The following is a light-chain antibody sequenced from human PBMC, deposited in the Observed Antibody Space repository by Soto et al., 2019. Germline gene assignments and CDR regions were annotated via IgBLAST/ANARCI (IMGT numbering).Light chain of an antibody. CDR2: EAS. CDR1: QTISSW. J-gene: IGKJ1*01. CDR3: QQYDTYTGT. Sequence: DLPLTPSPSTLSGSVGDRVTITCRASQTISSWLAWYQQKPGKAPKLLIYEASSLRSGVPSRFSGSGSGTVFTLTISSLQPDDFATYYCQQYDTYTGTFGQGTKVDI. V-gene: IGKV1-5*03.